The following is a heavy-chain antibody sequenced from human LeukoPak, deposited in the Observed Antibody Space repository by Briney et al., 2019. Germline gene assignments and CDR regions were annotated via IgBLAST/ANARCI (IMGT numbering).Heavy chain of an antibody. Sequence: SVKVSCKASGGTFSSYAISWVRQAPGQGLEWMGRIIPIFGTANYAQKFQGRVTITTDESTSTAYMELSSLRSEDTAVYYCARAPYSGSYHEAFDIWGQGTMVTVSS. D-gene: IGHD1-26*01. V-gene: IGHV1-69*05. CDR3: ARAPYSGSYHEAFDI. CDR1: GGTFSSYA. CDR2: IIPIFGTA. J-gene: IGHJ3*02.